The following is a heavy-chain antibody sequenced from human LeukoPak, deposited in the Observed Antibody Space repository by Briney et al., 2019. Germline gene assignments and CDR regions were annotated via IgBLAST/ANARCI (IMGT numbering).Heavy chain of an antibody. Sequence: GGSLKLSCAASGFPFSVSWMHWVRQVPGEGLVWVSRITSDGSETSYAEFVKGRFIISRDNAKNTVWLQMNSLRAEDTAVYYCAEDYFGSIEYWGQGILVTVSS. CDR2: ITSDGSET. CDR3: AEDYFGSIEY. CDR1: GFPFSVSW. J-gene: IGHJ4*02. V-gene: IGHV3-74*01. D-gene: IGHD1-26*01.